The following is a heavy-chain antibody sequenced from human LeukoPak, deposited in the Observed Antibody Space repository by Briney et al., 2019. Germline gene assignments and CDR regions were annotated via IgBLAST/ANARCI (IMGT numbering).Heavy chain of an antibody. CDR1: GYSISSGYY. CDR2: IYHSGST. V-gene: IGHV4-38-2*01. CDR3: ARHGSTDYYDSSYYYYYYMDV. Sequence: SETLSLTCAVSGYSISSGYYWGCSRPPPGKGLEGIGIIYHSGSTYYTPSLKSRFTISRDTSKNQLSLKLSSVTAADTAVYYCARHGSTDYYDSSYYYYYYMDVWGKGTTVTVSS. J-gene: IGHJ6*03. D-gene: IGHD3-22*01.